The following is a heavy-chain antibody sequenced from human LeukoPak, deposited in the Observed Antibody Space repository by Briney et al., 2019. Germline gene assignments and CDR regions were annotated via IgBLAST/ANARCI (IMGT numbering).Heavy chain of an antibody. Sequence: GESLKISCKGSGYSFTSYWIGWVRQMPGKGLEWMGIIYPGDSDTRYSPSFQGQVTISADESISTAYLQWSSLKASDTAMYYCARRIAVAGGDYGMDVWGQGTTVTVSS. CDR1: GYSFTSYW. J-gene: IGHJ6*02. V-gene: IGHV5-51*01. CDR2: IYPGDSDT. D-gene: IGHD6-19*01. CDR3: ARRIAVAGGDYGMDV.